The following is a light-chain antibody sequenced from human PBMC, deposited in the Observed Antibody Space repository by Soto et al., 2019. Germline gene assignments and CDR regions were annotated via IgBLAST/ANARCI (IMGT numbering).Light chain of an antibody. CDR3: SSYTSSSTVV. CDR2: DVS. V-gene: IGLV2-14*01. Sequence: QSALTQPASVSGSPGQSITISCTGTSSDVGGYNYVSWYQQHPGKAPKLMIYDVSNWPSGVSNRFSGSKSGNTASLTISGLQAEDEADYYCSSYTSSSTVVFAGGTKLTVL. CDR1: SSDVGGYNY. J-gene: IGLJ2*01.